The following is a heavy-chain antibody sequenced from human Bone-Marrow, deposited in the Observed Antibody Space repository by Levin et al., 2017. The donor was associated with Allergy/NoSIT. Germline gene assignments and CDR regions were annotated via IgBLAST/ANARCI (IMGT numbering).Heavy chain of an antibody. CDR1: GFSFSSYA. CDR2: ISGSGGST. V-gene: IGHV3-23*01. D-gene: IGHD1-26*01. CDR3: AKDLEEWELLYGDSRGLFDY. J-gene: IGHJ4*02. Sequence: GESLKISCAASGFSFSSYAMSWVRQAPGKGLEWVSAISGSGGSTYYADSVKGRFTISRDNSKNTLYLQMNSLRAEDTAVYYCAKDLEEWELLYGDSRGLFDYWGQGTLVTVSS.